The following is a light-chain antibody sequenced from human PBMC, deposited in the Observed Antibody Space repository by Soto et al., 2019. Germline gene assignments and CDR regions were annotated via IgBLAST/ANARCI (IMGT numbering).Light chain of an antibody. Sequence: QSALTQPASVSGSPGQSITISCTGTSSDVGSYNLASWYQQHPGKAPKLMIYEVSKRPSGVSNRFSGSKSGNTASLTISGLQAEDEADYYCCSYAGSRNVVFGGGTKVTVL. CDR3: CSYAGSRNVV. V-gene: IGLV2-23*02. CDR2: EVS. J-gene: IGLJ2*01. CDR1: SSDVGSYNL.